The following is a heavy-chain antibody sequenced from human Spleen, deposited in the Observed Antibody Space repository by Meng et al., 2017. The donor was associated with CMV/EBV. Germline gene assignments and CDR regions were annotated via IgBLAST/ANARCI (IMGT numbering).Heavy chain of an antibody. CDR3: AREHGVRGWFDP. CDR1: GGSFSGYY. J-gene: IGHJ5*02. CDR2: INHSGST. V-gene: IGHV4-34*01. Sequence: GSLRLSCAVYGGSFSGYYWSWIRQPPGKGLEWIGEINHSGSTNYNPSLKSRVTISVDTSKNQFFLKLSSVTAADTAVYYCAREHGVRGWFDPWGQGTLVTVSS. D-gene: IGHD1-1*01.